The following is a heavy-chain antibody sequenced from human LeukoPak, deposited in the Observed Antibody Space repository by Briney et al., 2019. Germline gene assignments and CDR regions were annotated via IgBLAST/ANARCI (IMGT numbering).Heavy chain of an antibody. V-gene: IGHV3-23*01. CDR1: GFTFSSYA. Sequence: GGSLRLSCAASGFTFSSYAMSWVRQAPGKGLEWVSAISGSGGSTYYADSVKGRFTISRDNSKNTLYLQMNSPRAEDTAVYYCAKFSGEYSSSWQSGYYYMDVWGKGTTVTISS. CDR3: AKFSGEYSSSWQSGYYYMDV. J-gene: IGHJ6*03. D-gene: IGHD6-13*01. CDR2: ISGSGGST.